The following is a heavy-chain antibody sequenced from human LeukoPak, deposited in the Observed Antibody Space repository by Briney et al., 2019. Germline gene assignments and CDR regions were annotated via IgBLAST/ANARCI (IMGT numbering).Heavy chain of an antibody. V-gene: IGHV1-69*05. CDR2: IIPIFGTA. J-gene: IGHJ4*02. CDR1: GYTFTSYG. Sequence: SVKVSCKASGYTFTSYGISWVRQAPGQGLEWMGRIIPIFGTANYAQKFQGGVTITTDESPSTAYMELSSLRSEDTAVYYCARSSLLWFGELSDAVDYWGQGTLVTVSS. D-gene: IGHD3-10*01. CDR3: ARSSLLWFGELSDAVDY.